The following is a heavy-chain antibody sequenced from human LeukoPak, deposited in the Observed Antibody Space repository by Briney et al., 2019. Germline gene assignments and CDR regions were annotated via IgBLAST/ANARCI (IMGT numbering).Heavy chain of an antibody. CDR3: ARSMDSGSYPDY. D-gene: IGHD1-26*01. CDR2: INSDGIST. V-gene: IGHV3-74*01. Sequence: PGGSLRLSCAASGFPFSSYWMHWVRQAPGKGLVWVSRINSDGISTCYSDSVKGRFTISRDNAKNTLYLQMNSLRAEDTAVYYCARSMDSGSYPDYWGQGTLVTVSS. J-gene: IGHJ4*02. CDR1: GFPFSSYW.